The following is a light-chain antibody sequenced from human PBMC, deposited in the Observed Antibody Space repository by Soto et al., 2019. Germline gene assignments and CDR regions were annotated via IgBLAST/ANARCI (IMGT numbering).Light chain of an antibody. CDR3: QVWDSGSDHVV. CDR1: NIGVKS. CDR2: YDS. J-gene: IGLJ3*02. V-gene: IGLV3-21*04. Sequence: SYELTQPPSVSVAPGQTARITCGGNNIGVKSVQWYQQKPGQAPALVLYYDSNRPSGIPERLSGSSSGTMATLTISRVEAGDEADYYCQVWDSGSDHVVFGGGTKLTVL.